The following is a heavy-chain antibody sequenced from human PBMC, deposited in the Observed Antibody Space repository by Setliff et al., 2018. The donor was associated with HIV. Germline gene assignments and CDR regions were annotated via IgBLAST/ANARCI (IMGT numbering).Heavy chain of an antibody. D-gene: IGHD3-10*01. Sequence: SETLSLTCAVYGGSFSGYYWSWIRQPPGKGLEWTGEINHSGSTNYNPSLKSRVTISVDTSKNQFSLRLSSATAADTAVYYCARGRDYYGSGSYFNGRANSYYFMDVWGKGTTVTVSS. J-gene: IGHJ6*03. CDR2: INHSGST. V-gene: IGHV4-34*01. CDR3: ARGRDYYGSGSYFNGRANSYYFMDV. CDR1: GGSFSGYY.